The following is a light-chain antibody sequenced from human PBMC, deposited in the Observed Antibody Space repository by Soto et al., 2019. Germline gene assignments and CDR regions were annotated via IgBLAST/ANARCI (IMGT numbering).Light chain of an antibody. CDR3: QQYGSSLFS. Sequence: EIVLTQSPGTLSLSPGERATLSCRASQSVSSAFLAWYQQKPGQAPRLLIYAASRRATGIPDRFSGSGSGTDFTLTISRLEPEDSALYYCQQYGSSLFSFGPGTKVDIK. V-gene: IGKV3-20*01. J-gene: IGKJ3*01. CDR1: QSVSSAF. CDR2: AAS.